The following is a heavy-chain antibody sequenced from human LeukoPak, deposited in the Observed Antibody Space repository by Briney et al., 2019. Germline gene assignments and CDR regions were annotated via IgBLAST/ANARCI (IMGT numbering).Heavy chain of an antibody. CDR3: ARPKTIQLDAMDL. J-gene: IGHJ6*04. V-gene: IGHV3-21*01. CDR1: GFILSSYS. Sequence: GGSLRLSCEASGFILSSYSMNWVRQAPGKGPEWVSSISSSDSYIFYADSVKGRFTISRDTAKNSLYLQMNSLRAEDTAVYYCARPKTIQLDAMDLWGKGTTVTVSP. D-gene: IGHD5-24*01. CDR2: ISSSDSYI.